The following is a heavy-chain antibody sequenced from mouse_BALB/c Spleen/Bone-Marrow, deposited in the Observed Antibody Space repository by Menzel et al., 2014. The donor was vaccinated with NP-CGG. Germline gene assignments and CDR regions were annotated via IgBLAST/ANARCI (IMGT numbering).Heavy chain of an antibody. J-gene: IGHJ4*01. CDR2: IRNEAYGYTT. Sequence: EVKVEESGGGLVQPGGSLRLSCTTSGFTFTDYYMSWVRQPPGKALEWLAFIRNEAYGYTTEYSASVRGRFTISRDNSQSILYLQMNTLRAEDSATYYCARFPMDYWGQGTSVTVSS. CDR1: GFTFTDYY. CDR3: ARFPMDY. V-gene: IGHV7-3*02.